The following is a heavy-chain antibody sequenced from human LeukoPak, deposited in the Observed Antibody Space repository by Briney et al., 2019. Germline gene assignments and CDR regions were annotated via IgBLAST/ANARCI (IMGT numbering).Heavy chain of an antibody. Sequence: SVKVSCRASGGTFSSYAISWVRQAPGQGLEWMGGIIPIFGTANYAQKFQGRVTITTDESTSTAYMELSSLRSEDTAVYYCAGGYCSSTSCHPYWYFDLWGRGTLVTVSS. J-gene: IGHJ2*01. CDR3: AGGYCSSTSCHPYWYFDL. D-gene: IGHD2-2*03. V-gene: IGHV1-69*05. CDR1: GGTFSSYA. CDR2: IIPIFGTA.